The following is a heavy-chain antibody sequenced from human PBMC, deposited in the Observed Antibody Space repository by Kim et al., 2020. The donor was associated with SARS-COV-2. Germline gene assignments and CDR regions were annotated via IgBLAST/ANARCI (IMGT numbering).Heavy chain of an antibody. Sequence: GGSLRLSCAASGFTFSSYWMHWVRQAPGKGLVWVSRINNDGSSTNYADSVTGRFTVSRDNAKNTLYLQMNSLRAEDTAVYYCARVPPYGDYDYWGQGTLVTVSS. CDR1: GFTFSSYW. J-gene: IGHJ4*02. CDR3: ARVPPYGDYDY. V-gene: IGHV3-74*01. D-gene: IGHD4-17*01. CDR2: INNDGSST.